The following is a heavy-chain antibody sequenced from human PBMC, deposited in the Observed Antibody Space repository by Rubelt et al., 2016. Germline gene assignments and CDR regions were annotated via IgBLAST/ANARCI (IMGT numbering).Heavy chain of an antibody. V-gene: IGHV4-59*04. CDR2: IYYSGST. CDR1: ADSISGFS. D-gene: IGHD2-15*01. Sequence: QVQLQESGPRLVKPSETLSLTCNVSADSISGFSWSWIRQPPGKGLECIGDIYYSGSTNYNPSLESRVTMSVDTSKNQFSLSLDSVTAADTAVYYFVHRGYCSGGKCNPDYWGQGTLVTVSS. J-gene: IGHJ4*02. CDR3: VHRGYCSGGKCNPDY.